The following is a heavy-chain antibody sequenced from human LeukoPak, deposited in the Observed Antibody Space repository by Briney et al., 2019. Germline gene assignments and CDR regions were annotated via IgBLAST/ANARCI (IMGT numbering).Heavy chain of an antibody. CDR3: ARGTERGYFDY. D-gene: IGHD1-26*01. Sequence: SETLSLTCAVYGGSLSGYYWSWIRQPPGKGLEWIGEIYHSGSTNYNPSLKSRVTISVDKSKNQFSLKLSSVTAADTAVYYCARGTERGYFDYWGQGTLVTVSS. J-gene: IGHJ4*02. V-gene: IGHV4-34*01. CDR1: GGSLSGYY. CDR2: IYHSGST.